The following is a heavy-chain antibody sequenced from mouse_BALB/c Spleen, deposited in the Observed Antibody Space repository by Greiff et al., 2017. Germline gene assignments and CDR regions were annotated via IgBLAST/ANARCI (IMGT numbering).Heavy chain of an antibody. CDR2: ISTYYGNT. D-gene: IGHD2-2*01. J-gene: IGHJ4*01. Sequence: QVQLKESGPELVRPGVSVKISCKGSSYTFTDYAMHWVKQSHAKSLEWIGVISTYYGNTNYNQKFKGKATMTVDKSSSTAYMELARLTSEDSAVYYCARAGYDVYYAMDYWGQGTSVTVSS. V-gene: IGHV1-67*01. CDR1: SYTFTDYA. CDR3: ARAGYDVYYAMDY.